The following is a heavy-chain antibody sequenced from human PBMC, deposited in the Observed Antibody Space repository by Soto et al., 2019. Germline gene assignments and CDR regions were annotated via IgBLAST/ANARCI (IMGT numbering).Heavy chain of an antibody. V-gene: IGHV3-30-3*01. CDR3: ARAPYGGNYYFDY. D-gene: IGHD2-21*01. Sequence: GGSLRLSCAASGFTFSSYAMHWVRQAPGKGLEWVAVISYDGSNKYYADSVKGRFTISRDNSKNTLYLQMNSLRAEGTAVYYCARAPYGGNYYFDYWGQGTLVTVSS. CDR1: GFTFSSYA. CDR2: ISYDGSNK. J-gene: IGHJ4*02.